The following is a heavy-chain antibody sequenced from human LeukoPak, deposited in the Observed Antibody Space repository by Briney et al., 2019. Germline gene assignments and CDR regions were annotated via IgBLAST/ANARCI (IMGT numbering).Heavy chain of an antibody. J-gene: IGHJ4*02. D-gene: IGHD2-8*01. CDR3: ARDPYCTNGVCFLKYDY. CDR1: GYTFTSYY. V-gene: IGHV1-46*01. Sequence: ASVKVSCKASGYTFTSYYMHWVRQAPGQGLEWMGIINPNGGSTSYAQKFQGRVTMTRDTSTSTVYMELSSLRSEDTAVYYCARDPYCTNGVCFLKYDYRGQGTLVTVSS. CDR2: INPNGGST.